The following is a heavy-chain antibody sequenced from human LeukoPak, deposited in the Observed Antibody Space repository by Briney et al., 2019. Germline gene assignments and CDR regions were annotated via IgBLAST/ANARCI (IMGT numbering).Heavy chain of an antibody. CDR2: ISSSSSYI. Sequence: GGSLRLSCAASGFTFSSYSMNWVRQAPGKGLEWVSSISSSSSYIYYADSVKGRFTISRDNAKNSLSLQMNSLRAEDTAVYYCARPLMYYYGSETYFWFDPWGQGTLVTVSS. CDR3: ARPLMYYYGSETYFWFDP. CDR1: GFTFSSYS. D-gene: IGHD3-10*01. V-gene: IGHV3-21*01. J-gene: IGHJ5*02.